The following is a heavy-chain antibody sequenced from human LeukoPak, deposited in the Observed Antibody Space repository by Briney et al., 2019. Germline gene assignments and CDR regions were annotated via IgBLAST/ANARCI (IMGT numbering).Heavy chain of an antibody. J-gene: IGHJ4*02. CDR1: GGSISSHY. V-gene: IGHV4-59*11. CDR3: ARGGTGTHPFDY. Sequence: SETLSLTCTVSGGSISSHYWSWIRQPPGKGLEWIGYIYYSGSTNYNPSLKSRVTISADTSKNQFSLKLSSVTAADTAVYYCARGGTGTHPFDYWGQGTLVTVSS. D-gene: IGHD1-7*01. CDR2: IYYSGST.